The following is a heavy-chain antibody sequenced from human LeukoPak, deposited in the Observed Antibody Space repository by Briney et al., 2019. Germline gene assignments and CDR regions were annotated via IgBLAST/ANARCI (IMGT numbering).Heavy chain of an antibody. CDR2: INHSGST. D-gene: IGHD3-16*01. V-gene: IGHV4-34*01. CDR1: GGSFSGYY. J-gene: IGHJ4*02. Sequence: SETLSLTCAVYGGSFSGYYWSWIRQPPGKGLEWIGEINHSGSTNYNPSLKSRVTMSVDTSKNQFSLKLSSVTAADTAVYYCANSRPGEGGPFDYWGQGTLVTVSS. CDR3: ANSRPGEGGPFDY.